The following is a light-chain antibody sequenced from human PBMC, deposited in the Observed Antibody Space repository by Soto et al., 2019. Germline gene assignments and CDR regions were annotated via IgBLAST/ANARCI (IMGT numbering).Light chain of an antibody. J-gene: IGKJ2*02. CDR2: WAS. CDR1: QTLLYSSNNKNY. CDR3: QQYYSILCT. Sequence: SCWSSQTLLYSSNNKNYLAWYQQKPGQPPKLLISWASTRESGVHDRFSGSGSGTDFTLTISSLQAEDVAVYYCQQYYSILCTFGQGTKVEIK. V-gene: IGKV4-1*01.